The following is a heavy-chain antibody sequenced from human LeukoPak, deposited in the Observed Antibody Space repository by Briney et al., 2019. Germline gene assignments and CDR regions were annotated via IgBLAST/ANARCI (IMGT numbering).Heavy chain of an antibody. V-gene: IGHV3-23*01. CDR1: GFTFSSYA. CDR2: FSGSDGST. Sequence: GASLRLSCAASGFTFSSYAMSWVRQAPGKGLEWVSAFSGSDGSTYYAHSVKGRFTISRDNSKKTLNLQMNSLRAEDTAVYYCAKTPTDWFDPWGQGTLVTVSS. J-gene: IGHJ5*02. CDR3: AKTPTDWFDP.